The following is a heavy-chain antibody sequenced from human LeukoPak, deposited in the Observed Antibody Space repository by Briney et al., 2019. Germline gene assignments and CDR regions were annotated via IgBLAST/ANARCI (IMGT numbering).Heavy chain of an antibody. V-gene: IGHV4-38-2*02. CDR1: GYSISSGYY. D-gene: IGHD3-22*01. Sequence: SETLSLTCTVSGYSISSGYYWGWIRQPPGKGLEWIGSIYHSGSTYYNPSLKSRVTISVDTSKNQFSLKLSSVTAADTAVYYCARERAYYGSSGYYPFDYWGQGTLVTVSS. CDR2: IYHSGST. CDR3: ARERAYYGSSGYYPFDY. J-gene: IGHJ4*02.